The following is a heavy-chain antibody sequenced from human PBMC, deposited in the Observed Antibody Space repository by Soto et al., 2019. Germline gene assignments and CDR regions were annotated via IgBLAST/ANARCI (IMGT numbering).Heavy chain of an antibody. Sequence: PSETLSLTCAVYGGSFSGYYWSWIRQPPGKGLEWIGEINHSGSTNYNPSLKSRVTISADTSKNQFSLRLSSVTAADTGVYYCATLSIGYTHGYSDSWDQGTLVTVS. CDR1: GGSFSGYY. V-gene: IGHV4-34*01. D-gene: IGHD1-1*01. J-gene: IGHJ4*02. CDR2: INHSGST. CDR3: ATLSIGYTHGYSDS.